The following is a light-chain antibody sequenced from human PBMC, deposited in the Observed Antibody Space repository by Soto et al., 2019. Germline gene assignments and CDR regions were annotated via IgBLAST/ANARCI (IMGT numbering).Light chain of an antibody. CDR2: EVS. CDR3: SSYTSATTYV. Sequence: QSALTQPASVSGSPGQSITISCTGTSSDVGDYNYVSWYQHHPGKAPKLIIHEVSDRPSGISNRFSGSKSGNTASLTISGRQAEDEADDYCSSYTSATTYVFGTVTKVTVL. J-gene: IGLJ1*01. V-gene: IGLV2-14*01. CDR1: SSDVGDYNY.